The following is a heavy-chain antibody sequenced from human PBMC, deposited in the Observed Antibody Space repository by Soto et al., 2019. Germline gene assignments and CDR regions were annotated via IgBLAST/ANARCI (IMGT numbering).Heavy chain of an antibody. V-gene: IGHV3-15*01. CDR2: IKSKTDGGTT. Sequence: GESLKISCAASGFTFSNAWMSWVRQAPGKGLEWVGRIKSKTDGGTTDYAAPVKGRFTISRDDSKNTLYLQMNSLKTEDTAVYYCTTDLDCSSTSRYTFDAFDIWGQGTMVTISS. D-gene: IGHD2-2*02. CDR1: GFTFSNAW. J-gene: IGHJ3*02. CDR3: TTDLDCSSTSRYTFDAFDI.